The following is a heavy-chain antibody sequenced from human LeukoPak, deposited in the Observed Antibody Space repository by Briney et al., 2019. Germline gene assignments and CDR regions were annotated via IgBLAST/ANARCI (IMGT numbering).Heavy chain of an antibody. CDR1: GYTFTSYY. CDR3: AVYSPLAYCGGDCSTPIDY. J-gene: IGHJ4*02. Sequence: ASVKVSCKASGYTFTSYYMHWVRQAPGQGLEWMGIINPSGGSTSYAQKFQGRVTMTRDMSTSTVYMELSSLRSDDTAVYYCAVYSPLAYCGGDCSTPIDYWGQGTLVTVSS. V-gene: IGHV1-46*01. D-gene: IGHD2-21*02. CDR2: INPSGGST.